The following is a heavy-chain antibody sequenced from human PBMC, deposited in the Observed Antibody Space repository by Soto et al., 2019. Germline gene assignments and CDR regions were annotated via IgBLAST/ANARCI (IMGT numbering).Heavy chain of an antibody. V-gene: IGHV3-33*01. J-gene: IGHJ6*02. CDR3: XXXXXXXXXXXXXXXV. Sequence: QVQLVESGGGVVQPGRSLRLSCAASGFTFSSYGMHWVRQAPGKGLEWVAVIWYDGSNKYYADSVKGRFTISRDNSKXXXXXXXXXXXXXXXXXXXXXXXXXXXXXXXXXXXVWGQGTTVTVSS. CDR1: GFTFSSYG. CDR2: IWYDGSNK.